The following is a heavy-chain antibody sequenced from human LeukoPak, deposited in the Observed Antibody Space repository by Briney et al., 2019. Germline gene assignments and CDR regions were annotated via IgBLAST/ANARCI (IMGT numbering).Heavy chain of an antibody. D-gene: IGHD3-9*01. CDR3: ARHVWLQPFDY. CDR2: VYYSGNT. J-gene: IGHJ4*02. V-gene: IGHV4-39*01. Sequence: SETLSLTCTVSGGSISSSSSFWAWIRQPPGKGLEWIGNVYYSGNTHYNPSLKSRVTISLDTSKNQFSLRLTSVTAADTAVYYCARHVWLQPFDYWGQGTLVTVSS. CDR1: GGSISSSSSF.